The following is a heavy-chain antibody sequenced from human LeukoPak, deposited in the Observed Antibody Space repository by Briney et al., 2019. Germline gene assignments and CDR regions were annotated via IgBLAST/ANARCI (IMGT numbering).Heavy chain of an antibody. CDR2: IYYSGST. J-gene: IGHJ6*02. CDR3: ARDKSPNYYYYYGMDV. V-gene: IGHV4-59*01. CDR1: GGSISSYY. Sequence: SETLSLTCTVSGGSISSYYWSWIRQPPGKGLEWIGYIYYSGSTNYNPSLKSRVTISVDTSKNQFSLKLSSVTAADTAVYYCARDKSPNYYYYYGMDVWGQGTTVTLSS.